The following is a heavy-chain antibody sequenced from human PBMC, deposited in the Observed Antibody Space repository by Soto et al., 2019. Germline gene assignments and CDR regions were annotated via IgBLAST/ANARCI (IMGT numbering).Heavy chain of an antibody. V-gene: IGHV4-31*03. CDR2: VYYGGNT. CDR1: GASISSGGYY. D-gene: IGHD1-26*01. Sequence: QILLQESGPGLVKPSQTLSLTCTVSGASISSGGYYWTWIRQHPGKGLEWIGYVYYGGNTNFNPSLRSRVAMSVDRSKNQFSLELKSVTVADTAVYFCARDRRGSRYFYHLWGQGTLVTVSS. CDR3: ARDRRGSRYFYHL. J-gene: IGHJ5*02.